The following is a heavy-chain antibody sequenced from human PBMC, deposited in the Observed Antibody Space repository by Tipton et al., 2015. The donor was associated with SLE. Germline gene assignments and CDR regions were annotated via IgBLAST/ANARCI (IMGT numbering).Heavy chain of an antibody. CDR3: ARDRLDDDFWSGYYYGMDV. D-gene: IGHD3-3*01. CDR2: IYYSGST. V-gene: IGHV4-59*11. J-gene: IGHJ6*02. CDR1: GGSISSHY. Sequence: TLSLTCTVSGGSISSHYWSWIRQPPGKGLEWIGYIYYSGSTNYNPSLKSRVTISVDTSKNQFSLKLSSVTAADTAVYYCARDRLDDDFWSGYYYGMDVWGQGTTVTVSS.